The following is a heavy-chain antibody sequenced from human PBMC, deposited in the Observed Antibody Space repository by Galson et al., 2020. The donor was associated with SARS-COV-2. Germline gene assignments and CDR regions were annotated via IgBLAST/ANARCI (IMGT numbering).Heavy chain of an antibody. CDR3: AREVRQWLEKGANWFDP. CDR2: IYYSGRT. V-gene: IGHV4-59*01. D-gene: IGHD6-19*01. CDR1: GGPISGNY. J-gene: IGHJ5*02. Sequence: ASETLSLTCTVSGGPISGNYWSWIRQPPGRGLEWIGYIYYSGRTDYNPSLKSRVTISLDTSKTQFSLKLTSVTAADTAVYYCAREVRQWLEKGANWFDPWGQGTLVTVSS.